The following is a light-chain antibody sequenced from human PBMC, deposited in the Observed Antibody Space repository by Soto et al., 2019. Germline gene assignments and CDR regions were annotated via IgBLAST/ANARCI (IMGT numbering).Light chain of an antibody. Sequence: QSVLTQPPSASGTPGQRVTVSCSGTYSNIGINDVHWYRQLSGTAPKILIYDTSQRATGIPDRFSGTRSGTSASLVISGLQTEDEADYHYAAWDDSLNGPGFGGGTKLNVL. CDR2: DTS. CDR3: AAWDDSLNGPG. V-gene: IGLV1-44*01. CDR1: YSNIGIND. J-gene: IGLJ2*01.